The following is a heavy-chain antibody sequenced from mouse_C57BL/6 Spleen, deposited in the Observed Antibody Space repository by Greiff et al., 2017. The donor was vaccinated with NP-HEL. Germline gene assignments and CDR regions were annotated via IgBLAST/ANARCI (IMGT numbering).Heavy chain of an antibody. CDR1: GFTFSSYA. V-gene: IGHV5-4*03. D-gene: IGHD1-1*01. CDR3: ARRRYPAYFDY. CDR2: ISDGGSYT. J-gene: IGHJ2*01. Sequence: EVKLMESGGGLVKPGGSLKLSCAASGFTFSSYAMSWVRQTPEKRLEWVATISDGGSYTYYPDNVKGRFTISRDNAKNNLYLQMSHLKSEDTAMYYCARRRYPAYFDYWGQGTTLTVSS.